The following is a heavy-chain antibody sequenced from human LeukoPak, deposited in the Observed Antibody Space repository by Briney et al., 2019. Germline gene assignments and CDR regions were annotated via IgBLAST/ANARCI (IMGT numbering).Heavy chain of an antibody. Sequence: GESLKIFCRGSGYSFTSYWIWWGRQLPGERLEWMGIIFPGDCGARYSPSFQGQVTISADKSISTAYLQWSSLKASDTAMDYCARQGGSGWYFGAFDVWGQGTMVTVSS. J-gene: IGHJ3*01. CDR1: GYSFTSYW. CDR3: ARQGGSGWYFGAFDV. D-gene: IGHD6-19*01. V-gene: IGHV5-51*01. CDR2: IFPGDCGA.